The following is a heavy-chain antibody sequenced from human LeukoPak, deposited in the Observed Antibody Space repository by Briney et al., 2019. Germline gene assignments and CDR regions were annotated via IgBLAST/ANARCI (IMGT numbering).Heavy chain of an antibody. D-gene: IGHD4-11*01. CDR1: GFTFSDYY. CDR2: ISSSSSYT. V-gene: IGHV3-11*06. J-gene: IGHJ4*02. Sequence: GGSLRLSCAASGFTFSDYYMSWIRQAPGKGLEWVSYISSSSSYTNYADSVKGRFTISRDNAKNSLYLQMHSLRAEDTAVYYCARGQLTTPYWGQGTLVTVSS. CDR3: ARGQLTTPY.